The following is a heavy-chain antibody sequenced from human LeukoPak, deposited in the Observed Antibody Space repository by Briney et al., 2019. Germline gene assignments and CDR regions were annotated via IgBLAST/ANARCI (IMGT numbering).Heavy chain of an antibody. CDR2: IYYSGNT. D-gene: IGHD6-6*01. J-gene: IGHJ4*02. Sequence: PSGTLSLTCNVSGGSISSYYWSWIRQPPGKGLEWVGDIYYSGNTNYNTSLKSRVTMSVDRPKNQFSLKVTSVTTADTALYYCAIVFSSSSKVFDCWGQGTLVTVSS. V-gene: IGHV4-59*01. CDR3: AIVFSSSSKVFDC. CDR1: GGSISSYY.